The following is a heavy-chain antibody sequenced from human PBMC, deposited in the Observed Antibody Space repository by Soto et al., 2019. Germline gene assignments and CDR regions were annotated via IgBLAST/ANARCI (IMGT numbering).Heavy chain of an antibody. D-gene: IGHD6-25*01. CDR2: IKEDGSDK. J-gene: IGHJ4*02. Sequence: EVQLVESGGDLVQPGGSLRLSCVASGFTFNTYWMSWVRQAPGKGLEWVANIKEDGSDKYDVDSLKGRFTISRDNAKNLLYLQMNSLGAGDTAMYYCARFTRGSSGDYWGQGNLVTVSS. CDR3: ARFTRGSSGDY. V-gene: IGHV3-7*01. CDR1: GFTFNTYW.